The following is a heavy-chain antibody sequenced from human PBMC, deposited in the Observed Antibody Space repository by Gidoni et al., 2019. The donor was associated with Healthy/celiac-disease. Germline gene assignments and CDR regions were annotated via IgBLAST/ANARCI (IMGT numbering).Heavy chain of an antibody. CDR2: IYWDDDK. J-gene: IGHJ4*02. D-gene: IGHD3-16*01. CDR3: AQRPKGGSKFDY. CDR1: VFSLRTSGVG. Sequence: ITLQESGPMLVKPPHIPTLTCTLSVFSLRTSGVGVGWIRRSPGKALEWLALIYWDDDKRYSPSRRNRLTITKETSKNQVVLTMANMDPVDTATYYCAQRPKGGSKFDYWGQGTLVTVSS. V-gene: IGHV2-5*02.